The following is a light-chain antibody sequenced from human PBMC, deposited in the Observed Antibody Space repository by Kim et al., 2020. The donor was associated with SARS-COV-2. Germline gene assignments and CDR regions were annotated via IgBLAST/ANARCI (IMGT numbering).Light chain of an antibody. CDR2: GDN. J-gene: IGLJ3*02. V-gene: IGLV6-57*01. Sequence: LTQPHPVSESPGKTVTISCTRSSGSIASNYVQWYQQRPGSSPTTVIYGDNQRPSGVPDRFSGSIDSSSNSASLTISGLKTEDEADYYCQSYDSSNWVFGGGTQLTVL. CDR1: SGSIASNY. CDR3: QSYDSSNWV.